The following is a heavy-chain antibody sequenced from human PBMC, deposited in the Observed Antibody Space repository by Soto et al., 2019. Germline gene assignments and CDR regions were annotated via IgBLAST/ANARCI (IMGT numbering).Heavy chain of an antibody. J-gene: IGHJ6*02. CDR1: GNSFTSYG. V-gene: IGHV5-10-1*01. CDR2: IAPSDSYT. CDR3: ARDFFPTGYYGMDV. Sequence: XVSLKVSWQCSGNSFTSYGISSVLQMPGKGLEWMGRIAPSDSYTNYSPSFEGHVTISADKAISTAYLQRSSLKASDSAMYYCARDFFPTGYYGMDVWGQGTTVIVS. D-gene: IGHD3-3*01.